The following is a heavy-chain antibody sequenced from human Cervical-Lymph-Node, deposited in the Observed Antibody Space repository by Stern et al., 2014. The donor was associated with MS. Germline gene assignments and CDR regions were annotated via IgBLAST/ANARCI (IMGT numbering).Heavy chain of an antibody. CDR3: SGSNWYFFDY. CDR2: INTDGSSP. J-gene: IGHJ4*02. D-gene: IGHD6-13*01. Sequence: VQLVESGGGLVQPGGSLRLSCAASGFTFDSYSMHWVRPVPGKGLVWVSRINTDGSSPRYADSVKGRFTISRDNAKNMLYLEMNSLRAEDTAVYYCSGSNWYFFDYWGQGTLVTVSS. V-gene: IGHV3-74*02. CDR1: GFTFDSYS.